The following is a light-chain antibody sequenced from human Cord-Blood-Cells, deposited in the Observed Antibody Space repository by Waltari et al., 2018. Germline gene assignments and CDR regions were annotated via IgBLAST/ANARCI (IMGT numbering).Light chain of an antibody. CDR3: NSRDSSGNHVV. Sequence: SELTQDPAVSVALVQTVRITCQGDSLSTYYASWYQHKPGQAPVLVIYGKNNRPSGIPDRFSGSSSGNTASLTITGAQAEDEADYYCNSRDSSGNHVVFGGGTKLTVL. V-gene: IGLV3-19*01. CDR1: SLSTYY. J-gene: IGLJ2*01. CDR2: GKN.